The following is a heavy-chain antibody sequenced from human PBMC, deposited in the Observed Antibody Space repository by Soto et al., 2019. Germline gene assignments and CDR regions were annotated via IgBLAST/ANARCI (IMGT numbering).Heavy chain of an antibody. CDR2: IYYSGSN. CDR1: GGSISSSSYY. CDR3: ETLWGQD. D-gene: IGHD3-10*01. V-gene: IGHV4-39*01. J-gene: IGHJ4*02. Sequence: SETLSLTFTVSGGSISSSSYYWGLIRQPKGKGLEWIGSIYYSGSNYYKTSLKSRVTIHVDTSKKQFSLKLSSVTAADTAVYYCETLWGQDWGQGTLVTVSS.